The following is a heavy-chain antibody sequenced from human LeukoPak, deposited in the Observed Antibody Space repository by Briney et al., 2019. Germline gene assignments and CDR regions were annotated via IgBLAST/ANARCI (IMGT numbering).Heavy chain of an antibody. Sequence: GRSLRLSCAASGFTFSSYGMHWVRQAPGKGLEWVAVIWYDGSNKYYADSVKGRFTIPRDNSKNTLYLQMNSLRAEDTAVYYCAKDRAAAGYYFDYWGQGTLVTVSS. V-gene: IGHV3-33*06. CDR3: AKDRAAAGYYFDY. CDR1: GFTFSSYG. CDR2: IWYDGSNK. J-gene: IGHJ4*02. D-gene: IGHD6-13*01.